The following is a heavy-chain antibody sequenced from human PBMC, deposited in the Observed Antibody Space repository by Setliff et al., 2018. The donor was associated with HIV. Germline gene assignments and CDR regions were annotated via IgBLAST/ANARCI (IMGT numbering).Heavy chain of an antibody. V-gene: IGHV4-34*01. CDR2: INHSGST. CDR1: GGSFSGSY. CDR3: ASRRAAMWHGLFVGFEN. Sequence: SETLSLTCAVYGGSFSGSYWSWIRQPPGKGMEWIGEINHSGSTNYSPSLKRRVTISVDASKNQFSLKLSSVTAADTAVYYCASRRAAMWHGLFVGFENWGQGTLVTV. D-gene: IGHD1-26*01. J-gene: IGHJ4*02.